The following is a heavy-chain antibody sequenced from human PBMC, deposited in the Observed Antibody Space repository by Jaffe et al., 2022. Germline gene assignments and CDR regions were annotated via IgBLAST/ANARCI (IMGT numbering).Heavy chain of an antibody. D-gene: IGHD6-13*01. CDR3: ARGGQQLTSYYFDY. CDR1: GGSFSGYY. CDR2: INHSGST. V-gene: IGHV4-34*01. J-gene: IGHJ4*02. Sequence: QVQLQQWGAGLLKPSETLSLTCAVYGGSFSGYYWSWIRQPPGKGLEWIGEINHSGSTNYNPSLKSRVTISVDTSKNQFSLKLSSVTAADTAVYYCARGGQQLTSYYFDYWGQGTLVTVSS.